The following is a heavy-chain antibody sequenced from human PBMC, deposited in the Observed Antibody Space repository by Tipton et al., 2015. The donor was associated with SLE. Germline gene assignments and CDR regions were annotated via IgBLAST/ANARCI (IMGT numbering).Heavy chain of an antibody. D-gene: IGHD6-25*01. CDR1: GGSISSGSYY. V-gene: IGHV4-61*02. CDR3: ARGGGGSFDY. J-gene: IGHJ4*02. CDR2: IYTSGST. Sequence: LSLTCTVSGGSISSGSYYWSWIRQPAGKGLEWIGRIYTSGSTNYNPSLKSRVTILVDTSKNQFSLKLSSVTAADTAVYYCARGGGGSFDYWGQGTLVAVSS.